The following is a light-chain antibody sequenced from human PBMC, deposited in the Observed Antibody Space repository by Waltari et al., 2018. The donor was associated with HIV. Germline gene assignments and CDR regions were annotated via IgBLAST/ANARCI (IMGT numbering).Light chain of an antibody. J-gene: IGLJ1*01. CDR3: QSYDSRLIAYV. CDR2: GKS. CDR1: NSKRGAGYD. V-gene: IGLV1-40*01. Sequence: QSVLRQQPSVSGGQGQRVTISCTGNNSKRGAGYDVTWYQQLPGTAPKVLIYGKSNRPSGVPDRFSGSKSGASASLAITGLQAEDEAYYSCQSYDSRLIAYVFGSGTTVTVL.